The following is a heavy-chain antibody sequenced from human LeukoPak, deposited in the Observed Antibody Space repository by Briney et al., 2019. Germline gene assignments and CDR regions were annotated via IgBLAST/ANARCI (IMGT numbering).Heavy chain of an antibody. CDR2: ISSSSSYI. Sequence: GGSLRLSCAASGFTFSSYSMNWVRQAPGKGLEWVSSISSSSSYIYYADSVKGRFTISRDNAKNSLYPQMNSLRAEDTAVYYCARGDSSSSLFFDYWGQGTLVTVSS. CDR3: ARGDSSSSLFFDY. V-gene: IGHV3-21*01. CDR1: GFTFSSYS. J-gene: IGHJ4*02. D-gene: IGHD6-13*01.